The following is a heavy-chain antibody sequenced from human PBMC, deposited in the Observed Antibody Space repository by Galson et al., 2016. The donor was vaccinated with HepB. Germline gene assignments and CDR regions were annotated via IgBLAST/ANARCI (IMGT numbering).Heavy chain of an antibody. Sequence: LRLSCAASGFSFANYAMSWVRQTPGKGLEWVAAISGSGHIIYYADSVKGRFTVSRDKSERTLFLEMNSLRAEDTAAYYCAKGGYFDTTGYFDYWGQGTLVTVSS. V-gene: IGHV3-23*01. CDR3: AKGGYFDTTGYFDY. J-gene: IGHJ4*02. D-gene: IGHD3-9*01. CDR1: GFSFANYA. CDR2: ISGSGHII.